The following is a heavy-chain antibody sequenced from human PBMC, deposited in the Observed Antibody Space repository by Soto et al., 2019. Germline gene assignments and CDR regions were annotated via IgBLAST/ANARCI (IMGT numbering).Heavy chain of an antibody. CDR2: IRRSGGST. CDR1: GFTFSTYA. V-gene: IGHV3-23*01. CDR3: AKDQLGSVADQFDY. Sequence: PGGSLRLSCAASGFTFSTYAMSWVRQAPGKGLEWVSGIRRSGGSTYYADSVKGRFTISRDNSKNTLFLQMNSLRVEDTAVYYCAKDQLGSVADQFDYWGQGTLVTVSS. J-gene: IGHJ4*02. D-gene: IGHD6-19*01.